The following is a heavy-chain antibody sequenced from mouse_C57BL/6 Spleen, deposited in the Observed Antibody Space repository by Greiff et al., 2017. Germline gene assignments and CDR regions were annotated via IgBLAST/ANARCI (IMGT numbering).Heavy chain of an antibody. CDR3: ARGERGMDY. J-gene: IGHJ4*01. CDR1: GYTFTSYG. V-gene: IGHV1-81*01. CDR2: IYPRSGNT. Sequence: VQLQESGAELARPGASVKLSCKASGYTFTSYGISWVKQRTGPGLEWIGEIYPRSGNTYYNEKCKGKATLTADKSSSTAYMELRSLTSEDSAVYVCARGERGMDYWGQGTSVTVSS.